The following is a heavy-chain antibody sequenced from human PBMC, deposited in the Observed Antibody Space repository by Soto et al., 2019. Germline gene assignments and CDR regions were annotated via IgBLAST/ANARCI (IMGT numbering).Heavy chain of an antibody. CDR2: INHSGST. J-gene: IGHJ4*02. CDR3: ARGFGDIVVVVAASAAFDY. D-gene: IGHD2-15*01. V-gene: IGHV4-34*01. CDR1: GGSFSGYY. Sequence: SETLSLTCAVYGGSFSGYYWSWIRQPPGKGLEWIGEINHSGSTNYNPSLKSRVTISVDTSKNQFSLKLSSVTAADTAVYYCARGFGDIVVVVAASAAFDYWGQGTLVTVSS.